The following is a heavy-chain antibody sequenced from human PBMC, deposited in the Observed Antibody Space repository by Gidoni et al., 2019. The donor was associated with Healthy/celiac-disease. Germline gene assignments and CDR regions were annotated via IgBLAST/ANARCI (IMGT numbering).Heavy chain of an antibody. CDR2: ISYDGSNK. D-gene: IGHD3-10*01. V-gene: IGHV3-30*18. CDR3: AKGGGSGSYKAD. Sequence: QVQLVESGGGVVQPGRSLRLSCAASGFTFSSYGMHWVRQAPGKGLEWVAVISYDGSNKYYADSVKGRFTISRDNSKNTLYLQMNSLRAEDTAVYYCAKGGGSGSYKADWGQGTLVTVSS. J-gene: IGHJ4*02. CDR1: GFTFSSYG.